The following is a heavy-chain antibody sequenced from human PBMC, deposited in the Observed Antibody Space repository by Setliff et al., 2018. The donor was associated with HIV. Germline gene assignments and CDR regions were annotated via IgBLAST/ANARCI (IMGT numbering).Heavy chain of an antibody. CDR1: GDSISSSSPY. J-gene: IGHJ4*02. D-gene: IGHD3-16*01. CDR2: IYFGGDT. V-gene: IGHV4-39*01. Sequence: SETLSLTCTVFGDSISSSSPYWGWVRQPPGKGLEWIGNIYFGGDTFYNPSLKSRLAMSVDTSKNQFPLRLSSVTAADTSVYYRVRPQGGRGGGSHFDFWGQGALVTVSS. CDR3: VRPQGGRGGGSHFDF.